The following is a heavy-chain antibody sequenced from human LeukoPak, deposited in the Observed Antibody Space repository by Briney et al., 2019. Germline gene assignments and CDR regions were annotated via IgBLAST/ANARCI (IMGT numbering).Heavy chain of an antibody. D-gene: IGHD1-26*01. CDR3: AKSVGATSDDDY. CDR1: GGSFSGYY. Sequence: SETLSLTCAVYGGSFSGYYWSWIRQPPGKGLEWIGEINHSGSTNYNPSLKSRVTISVDTSKNQFSLKLSSVTAADTAVYYCAKSVGATSDDDYWGQGTLVTVSS. V-gene: IGHV4-34*01. J-gene: IGHJ4*02. CDR2: INHSGST.